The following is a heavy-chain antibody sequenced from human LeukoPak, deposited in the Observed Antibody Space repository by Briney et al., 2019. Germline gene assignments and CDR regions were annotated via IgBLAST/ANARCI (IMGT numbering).Heavy chain of an antibody. CDR2: IYYSGST. V-gene: IGHV4-39*01. J-gene: IGHJ6*02. D-gene: IGHD6-19*01. CDR1: GGSISSSSYY. CDR3: ARLGHSSGWYDGYFYYGMDV. Sequence: PSETLSLTCTVSGGSISSSSYYWGWIRQPPGKGLEWIGSIYYSGSTYYNPSLKSRVTISVDTSKNQFSLKLSSVTAADTAVYCCARLGHSSGWYDGYFYYGMDVWGQGTTVTVSS.